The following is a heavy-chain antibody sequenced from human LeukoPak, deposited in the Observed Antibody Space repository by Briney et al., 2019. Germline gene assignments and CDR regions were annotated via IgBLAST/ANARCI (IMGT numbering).Heavy chain of an antibody. Sequence: SGTLSLTCTVSGGSISSYYWSWIRQPAGKGLEWIGRIYTSGSTNYNPSLKSRVTMSVDTSKNQFSLKLSSVTAADTAVYYCARGGRIAAAGTFDYWGQGTLVTVSS. D-gene: IGHD6-13*01. CDR2: IYTSGST. CDR3: ARGGRIAAAGTFDY. J-gene: IGHJ4*02. CDR1: GGSISSYY. V-gene: IGHV4-4*07.